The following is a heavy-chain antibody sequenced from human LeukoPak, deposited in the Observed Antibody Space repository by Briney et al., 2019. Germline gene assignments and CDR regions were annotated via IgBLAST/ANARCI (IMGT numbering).Heavy chain of an antibody. V-gene: IGHV3-23*01. CDR1: GFTFSSYA. J-gene: IGHJ6*03. D-gene: IGHD6-25*01. CDR3: ARKGIGSSRYQNMYV. CDR2: ISIDGGRT. Sequence: PGRSLRLSCAASGFTFSSYAMSWVRQAPGKGPEWVSTISIDGGRTYYADSVKGRFTVSRDTSKNTLYLQMNSLRAEDTAVYYCARKGIGSSRYQNMYVWGKGTTVTVSS.